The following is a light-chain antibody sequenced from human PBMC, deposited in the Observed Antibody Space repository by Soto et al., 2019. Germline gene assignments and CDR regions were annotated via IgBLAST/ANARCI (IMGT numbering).Light chain of an antibody. CDR2: RIN. J-gene: IGLJ1*01. CDR3: SSYAGSNNV. V-gene: IGLV1-47*01. Sequence: QSVLTQPPSASGTPGQTVTISCSGSTSNIGSHYVHWYQQLPGTAPKLLIHRINQRPSGVPDRFSGSKSGNTASLTVSGLQAEDEADYYCSSYAGSNNVFGTGTKVTVL. CDR1: TSNIGSHY.